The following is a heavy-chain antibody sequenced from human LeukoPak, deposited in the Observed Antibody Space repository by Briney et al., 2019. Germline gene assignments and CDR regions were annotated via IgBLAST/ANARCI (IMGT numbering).Heavy chain of an antibody. CDR2: MNPNSGNT. Sequence: ASVKVSCKASGYTFTSYDINWVRRATGQGLEWMGWMNPNSGNTGYAQKFQGRVTMTRNTSISTAYMELSSLRSEDTAVYYCASLVRGEYCSGGSCGNWFDPWGQGTLVTVSS. V-gene: IGHV1-8*01. CDR1: GYTFTSYD. J-gene: IGHJ5*02. D-gene: IGHD2-15*01. CDR3: ASLVRGEYCSGGSCGNWFDP.